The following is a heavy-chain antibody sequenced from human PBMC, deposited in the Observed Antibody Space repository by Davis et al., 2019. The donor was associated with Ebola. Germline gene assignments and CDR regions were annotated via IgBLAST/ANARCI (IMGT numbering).Heavy chain of an antibody. V-gene: IGHV1-2*04. J-gene: IGHJ3*02. Sequence: AASVKVSCKASGYTFTGYYMHWVRQAPGQGLEWMGWINPNSGGTNYAQKFQGWVTMTRDTSISTAYMELSRLRSDDTAVYYCARGIAAAGDAFDIWGQGTMVTVSS. CDR1: GYTFTGYY. CDR3: ARGIAAAGDAFDI. D-gene: IGHD6-13*01. CDR2: INPNSGGT.